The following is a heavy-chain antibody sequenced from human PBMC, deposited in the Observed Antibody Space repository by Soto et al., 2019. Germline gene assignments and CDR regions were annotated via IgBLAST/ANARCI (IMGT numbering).Heavy chain of an antibody. CDR3: ARERGDYSNPGYYYYYYMDV. J-gene: IGHJ6*03. CDR2: IKQDGSEK. CDR1: GFTFSSYW. Sequence: GGSLRLSCAASGFTFSSYWMSWVRQAPGKGLEWVANIKQDGSEKYYVDSVKGRFTISRDNAKNSLYLQMNSLRAEDTAVYYCARERGDYSNPGYYYYYYMDVWGKGTTVTVSS. V-gene: IGHV3-7*01. D-gene: IGHD4-4*01.